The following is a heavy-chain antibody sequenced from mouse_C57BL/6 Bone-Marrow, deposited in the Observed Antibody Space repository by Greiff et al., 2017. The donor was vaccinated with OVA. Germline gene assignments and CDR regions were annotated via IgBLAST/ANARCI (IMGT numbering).Heavy chain of an antibody. CDR2: IYPRSGNT. J-gene: IGHJ2*01. D-gene: IGHD1-1*01. Sequence: QVQLKQSGAELARPGASVKLSCKASGYTFTSYGISWVKQRTGQGLEWIGEIYPRSGNTYYNEKVKGKATLTADKDYSTAYMVRRSLTSEDSAVYFCARVTTVVAEDYWGQGTTLTVSS. CDR1: GYTFTSYG. V-gene: IGHV1-81*01. CDR3: ARVTTVVAEDY.